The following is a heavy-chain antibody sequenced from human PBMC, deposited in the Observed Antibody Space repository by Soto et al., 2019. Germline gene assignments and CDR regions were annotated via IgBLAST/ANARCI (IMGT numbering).Heavy chain of an antibody. V-gene: IGHV1-46*01. CDR3: ARAKNPITIFGVATETYYYYGMDV. J-gene: IGHJ6*02. D-gene: IGHD3-3*01. CDR2: INPSGGST. CDR1: GYTFTSYY. Sequence: GASVKVSCKASGYTFTSYYMHWVRQAPGQGLEWMGIINPSGGSTSYAQKFQGRVTMTRDTSTSTVYMELSSLRSGDTAVYYCARAKNPITIFGVATETYYYYGMDVWGQGTTVTVSS.